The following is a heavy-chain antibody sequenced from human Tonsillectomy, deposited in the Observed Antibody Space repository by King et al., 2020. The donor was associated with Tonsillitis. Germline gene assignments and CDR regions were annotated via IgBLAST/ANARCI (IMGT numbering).Heavy chain of an antibody. V-gene: IGHV1-2*02. D-gene: IGHD4-11*01. J-gene: IGHJ5*02. CDR3: AREGGYSGTDLNGFDP. CDR2: INPNSGGT. CDR1: GYTFTDYY. Sequence: QLVQSGAEVKKPGASVRVSCKASGYTFTDYYMHWVRQAPGQGLEWMGWINPNSGGTTSAQKFQGRITMTRDTFISTANMELSRVRSDDTAVYYCAREGGYSGTDLNGFDPWGQGTLVTVSS.